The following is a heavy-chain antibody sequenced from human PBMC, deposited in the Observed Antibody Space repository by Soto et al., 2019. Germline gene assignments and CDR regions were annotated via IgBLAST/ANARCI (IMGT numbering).Heavy chain of an antibody. Sequence: GGSLRFSCAASVFTFSSYWMHLVRQAPGKGLVWVARINGDGSYIDYADSVKGRFTISRDNTKSALSLQMNSLRAQDTALYYCARWPPVAGISGFEPWGQGTLVTVSS. D-gene: IGHD6-19*01. J-gene: IGHJ5*02. CDR1: VFTFSSYW. CDR2: INGDGSYI. CDR3: ARWPPVAGISGFEP. V-gene: IGHV3-74*01.